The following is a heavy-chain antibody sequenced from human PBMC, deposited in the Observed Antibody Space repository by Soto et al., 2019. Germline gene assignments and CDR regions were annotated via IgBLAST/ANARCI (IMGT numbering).Heavy chain of an antibody. Sequence: QVQLQESGPGLVKPSQTLSLTCTVSGGSISSGGYYWSWIRQHPGKGLEWIGYIYHSGTTYYNPSLKSRVTISVDTSKNQFSLKLTSVTAADPAVYYCARVRGNPLLGGFDPWGQGTLVTVSS. CDR2: IYHSGTT. D-gene: IGHD2-2*01. CDR1: GGSISSGGYY. V-gene: IGHV4-31*03. CDR3: ARVRGNPLLGGFDP. J-gene: IGHJ5*02.